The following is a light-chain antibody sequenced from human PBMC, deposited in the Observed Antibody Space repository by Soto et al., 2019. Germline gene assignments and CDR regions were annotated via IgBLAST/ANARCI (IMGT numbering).Light chain of an antibody. CDR1: SSDVGGYNY. J-gene: IGLJ1*01. CDR3: ASYASSTTLDV. CDR2: EVS. Sequence: SVLTQPASVSGSPGQSITISCPGTSSDVGGYNYVSWYQQHPGKAPKLMIYEVSNRPAGVSNRFSGSKSGHTASLTISGLQSEDEADYFCASYASSTTLDVFGTGTKVTVL. V-gene: IGLV2-14*01.